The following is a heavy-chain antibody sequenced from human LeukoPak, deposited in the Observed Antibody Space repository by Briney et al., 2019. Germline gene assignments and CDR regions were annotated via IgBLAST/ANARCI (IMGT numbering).Heavy chain of an antibody. CDR1: GFPFSDYY. D-gene: IGHD3-22*01. V-gene: IGHV3-11*01. CDR3: EGSRGYYSDYSYGMDV. CDR2: ISSSGSTI. J-gene: IGHJ6*02. Sequence: GGSLRLSCAASGFPFSDYYMSWIRQAPGKGLEWVSYISSSGSTIYYADSVKGRFTISRDNAKNSLYLQMNSLRAEDTAVDYCEGSRGYYSDYSYGMDVWGQGTTVTVSS.